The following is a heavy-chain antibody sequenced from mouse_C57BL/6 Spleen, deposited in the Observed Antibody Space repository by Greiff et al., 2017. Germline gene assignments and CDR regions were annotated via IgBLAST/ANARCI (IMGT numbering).Heavy chain of an antibody. Sequence: QVQLQQPGAELVRPGSSVKLSCKASGYTFTSYWMHWVKQRPIQGLEWIGNIDPSDSETNYNQKFKDKATLTVDKSSSTAYMQLSSLTSEDSTVYYCARATMVTTYFDYWGQGTTLTVSS. CDR3: ARATMVTTYFDY. CDR2: IDPSDSET. D-gene: IGHD2-2*01. V-gene: IGHV1-52*01. CDR1: GYTFTSYW. J-gene: IGHJ2*01.